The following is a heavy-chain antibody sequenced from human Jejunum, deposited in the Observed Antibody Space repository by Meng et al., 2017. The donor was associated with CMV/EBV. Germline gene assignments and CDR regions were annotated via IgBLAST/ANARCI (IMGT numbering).Heavy chain of an antibody. CDR2: ISASGVTI. CDR1: GFIFSGYS. D-gene: IGHD3-9*01. J-gene: IGHJ5*01. V-gene: IGHV3-48*04. Sequence: ASGFIFSGYSMNWVRQAPGKGLEWLSYISASGVTIYYADSVRGRFTISRDNSKNSLFLHMNSLGAVDTGVYYCVRDLIGFRAPFDSWGQGTPVTVSS. CDR3: VRDLIGFRAPFDS.